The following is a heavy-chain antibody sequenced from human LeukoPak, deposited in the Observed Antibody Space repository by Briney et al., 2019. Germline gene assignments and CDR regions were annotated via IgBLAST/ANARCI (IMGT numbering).Heavy chain of an antibody. D-gene: IGHD6-19*01. J-gene: IGHJ4*02. CDR3: ARQQWLVGGGFDY. Sequence: SVKVSCKASGGTFSSYAISWVRQAPGHELEWMGGIIPIFGTANYAQKFQGRVTITTDESTSTAYMELSSLRSEDTAVYYCARQQWLVGGGFDYWGQGTLVTVSS. CDR2: IIPIFGTA. V-gene: IGHV1-69*05. CDR1: GGTFSSYA.